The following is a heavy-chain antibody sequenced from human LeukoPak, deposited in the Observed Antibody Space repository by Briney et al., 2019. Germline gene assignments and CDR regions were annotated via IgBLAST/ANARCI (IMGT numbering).Heavy chain of an antibody. Sequence: PGESLRLSCSVSGFSLSMYWMTWVRQAPGKGLEWLANIKQDGSEEYYADSVKGRFTISRDNARNSLYLQMNSLRVEDTALYYCARWDSGNYYGIGDWGQGTLVTVSS. D-gene: IGHD1-26*01. CDR1: GFSLSMYW. CDR3: ARWDSGNYYGIGD. V-gene: IGHV3-7*01. CDR2: IKQDGSEE. J-gene: IGHJ4*02.